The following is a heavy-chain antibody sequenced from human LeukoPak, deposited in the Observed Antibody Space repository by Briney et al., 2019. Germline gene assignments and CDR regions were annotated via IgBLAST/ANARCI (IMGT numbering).Heavy chain of an antibody. CDR1: GFTLSNYA. Sequence: GGSLRLSCAASGFTLSNYAMSWVRQAPGKGLEWVSTISDSAGSPYYADSVKGRFTISRDSSKNTLSLQMNGLRAEDTAVYYCAKDYSSGWYDYWGQGTLVTVSS. J-gene: IGHJ4*02. CDR2: ISDSAGSP. CDR3: AKDYSSGWYDY. V-gene: IGHV3-23*01. D-gene: IGHD6-19*01.